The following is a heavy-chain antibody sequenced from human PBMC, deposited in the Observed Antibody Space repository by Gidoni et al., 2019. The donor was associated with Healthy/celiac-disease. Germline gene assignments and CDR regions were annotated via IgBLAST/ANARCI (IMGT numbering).Heavy chain of an antibody. CDR3: AREDPRPFAGLDWFDP. CDR2: IYTSGST. V-gene: IGHV4-61*02. J-gene: IGHJ5*02. Sequence: VQLQESGPGLVKPSQTLSLTCTVSGGSIISGSSYWSWIRPPAGKGLEWIGRIYTSGSTTYNPSLKSRVTISVDTSKNQFSLKLSSVTAADTAVYYCAREDPRPFAGLDWFDPWGQGTLVTVSS. CDR1: GGSIISGSSY.